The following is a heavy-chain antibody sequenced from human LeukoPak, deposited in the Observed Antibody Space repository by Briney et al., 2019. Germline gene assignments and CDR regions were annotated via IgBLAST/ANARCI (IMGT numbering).Heavy chain of an antibody. V-gene: IGHV1-69*13. Sequence: SVKVSCKASGGTFSSYAISWVRQAPGQGLEWMGGIIPIFGTANYAQKFQGRVTITADESTSTAYMELSSLRSEDTAVYYCARELPLGDYVWGSYRYMDYWGQGTLVTVSS. CDR2: IIPIFGTA. CDR1: GGTFSSYA. CDR3: ARELPLGDYVWGSYRYMDY. J-gene: IGHJ4*02. D-gene: IGHD3-16*02.